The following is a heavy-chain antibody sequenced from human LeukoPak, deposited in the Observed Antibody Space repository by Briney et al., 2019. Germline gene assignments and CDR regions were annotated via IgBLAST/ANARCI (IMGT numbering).Heavy chain of an antibody. V-gene: IGHV1-24*01. D-gene: IGHD6-13*01. Sequence: ASVKVSCKVSGYTLTELSMHWVRQAPGEGLEWMGGFDPEDGETIYAQKFQGRVTITTDESTSTAYMELSSLRSEDTAVYYCAREAVSAAGKNYYYYYYMDVWGKGTTVTVSS. CDR3: AREAVSAAGKNYYYYYYMDV. CDR1: GYTLTELS. CDR2: FDPEDGET. J-gene: IGHJ6*03.